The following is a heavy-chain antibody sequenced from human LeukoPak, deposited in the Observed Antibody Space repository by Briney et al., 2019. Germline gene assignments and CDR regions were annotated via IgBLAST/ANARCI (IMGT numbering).Heavy chain of an antibody. CDR2: GNAGNGNT. V-gene: IGHV1-3*02. CDR1: GYTFISYT. Sequence: ASVKVSCKASGYTFISYTIHWVRQAPGQRLEWMGWGNAGNGNTKYSQEFQGRVTITRDTSASTAYMELSSQRSEDMAVYFCARGSGFLGYYGMDVWGQGTTVIVSS. CDR3: ARGSGFLGYYGMDV. J-gene: IGHJ6*02. D-gene: IGHD6-25*01.